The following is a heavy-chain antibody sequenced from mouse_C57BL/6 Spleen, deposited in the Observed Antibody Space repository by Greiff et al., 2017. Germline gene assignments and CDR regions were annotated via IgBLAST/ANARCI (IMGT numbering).Heavy chain of an antibody. D-gene: IGHD1-1*01. Sequence: QVQLQQSGPELVKPGASVKISCKASGYAFSSSWMNWVKQRPGKGLAWIGRIYPGDGATNYNGKFKGKATLTVDKSYSTAYMQRSSLTSEAYAVYFFERERAEFYWSRDYYAMGYGGQGTVVTVSS. CDR3: ERERAEFYWSRDYYAMGY. V-gene: IGHV1-82*01. CDR1: GYAFSSSW. CDR2: IYPGDGAT. J-gene: IGHJ4*01.